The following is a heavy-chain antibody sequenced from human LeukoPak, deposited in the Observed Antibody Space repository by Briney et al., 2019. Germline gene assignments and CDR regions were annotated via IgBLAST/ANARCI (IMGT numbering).Heavy chain of an antibody. V-gene: IGHV3-9*01. J-gene: IGHJ6*02. D-gene: IGHD6-13*01. CDR2: ISWNSGSI. CDR1: GFTFDDYA. Sequence: PGRSLRLSCAASGFTFDDYAMHWVRQAPGKGLEWVSGISWNSGSIGYADPVKGRFTISRDNAKNSLYLQMNSLRAEDTALYYCAKDIGAGIAAAGPSIYYYYYGMDVWGQGTTVTVSS. CDR3: AKDIGAGIAAAGPSIYYYYYGMDV.